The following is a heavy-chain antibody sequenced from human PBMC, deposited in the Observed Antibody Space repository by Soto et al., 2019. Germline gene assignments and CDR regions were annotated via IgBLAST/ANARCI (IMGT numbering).Heavy chain of an antibody. V-gene: IGHV3-33*01. J-gene: IGHJ1*01. CDR3: AREEYSSGTGYLQH. D-gene: IGHD6-19*01. CDR2: IWYDGSNE. Sequence: QVQLVESGGGVVQPGRSLRLSCAASGFTFSSYGMHWVRQAPGKGLEWVAVIWYDGSNEYYVDSVKGRFTISRDNSKNPPDLQKNSLRAEDTAGYYCAREEYSSGTGYLQHLGQGTLVTVSS. CDR1: GFTFSSYG.